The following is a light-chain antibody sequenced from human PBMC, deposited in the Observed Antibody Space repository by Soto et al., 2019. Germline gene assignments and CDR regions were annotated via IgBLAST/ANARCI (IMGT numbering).Light chain of an antibody. CDR3: QKYNSAPLT. CDR2: AAS. Sequence: DIQMTQSPSSLSASVGDRVTITCRASQGISNYLAWYRQKPGKVPKLLIYAASTLHPGVPSRFSGSGSGTDFTLTISSLQPEDVATYYCQKYNSAPLTFGPGTRLEIK. J-gene: IGKJ5*01. V-gene: IGKV1-27*01. CDR1: QGISNY.